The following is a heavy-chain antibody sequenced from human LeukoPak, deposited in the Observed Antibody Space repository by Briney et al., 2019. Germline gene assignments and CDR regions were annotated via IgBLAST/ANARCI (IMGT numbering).Heavy chain of an antibody. V-gene: IGHV1-46*01. J-gene: IGHJ3*02. D-gene: IGHD1-26*01. CDR2: INPSGGST. CDR1: GYAFTNYC. Sequence: GASVKVSCKASGYAFTNYCMHWVRQAPGQGLEWMGIINPSGGSTSFAQKFQGRVTMTRDTPTSTVYMELSSLKSEDTAVYYCARDRYRDGYIGELAAFDIWGQGTMVTVSS. CDR3: ARDRYRDGYIGELAAFDI.